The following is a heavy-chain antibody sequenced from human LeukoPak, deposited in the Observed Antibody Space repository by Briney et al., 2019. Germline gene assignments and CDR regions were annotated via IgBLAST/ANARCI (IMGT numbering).Heavy chain of an antibody. D-gene: IGHD5-12*01. CDR1: GFTVSSNY. J-gene: IGHJ4*02. Sequence: PGGSLRLSCVVSGFTVSSNYMSWVRQAPGKGLEWVGFIRSKAYGGTTESAASLKGRFSISRDGSEGIAYLQMNSLKTEDTAVYYCARMWLRLPPLRYYFDRWGQGTLVTVSS. CDR3: ARMWLRLPPLRYYFDR. V-gene: IGHV3-49*04. CDR2: IRSKAYGGTT.